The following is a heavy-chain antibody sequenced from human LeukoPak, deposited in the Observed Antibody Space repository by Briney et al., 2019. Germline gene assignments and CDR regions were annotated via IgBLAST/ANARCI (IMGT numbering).Heavy chain of an antibody. D-gene: IGHD1-20*01. J-gene: IGHJ3*02. CDR1: GVTFSGYW. CDR2: KKPDGSER. Sequence: PGGSLRLSCAASGVTFSGYWMSWVRQAPGKGLEWVANKKPDGSERYYVDSVKGRFTVSRDNAKNSLYLQMNSLRAGDTAIYYCASGNWNDRAFDIWGQGTMVTVSS. CDR3: ASGNWNDRAFDI. V-gene: IGHV3-7*01.